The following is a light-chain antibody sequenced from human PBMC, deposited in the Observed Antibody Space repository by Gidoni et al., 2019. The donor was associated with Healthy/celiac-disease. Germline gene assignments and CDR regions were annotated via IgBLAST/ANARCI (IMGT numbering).Light chain of an antibody. V-gene: IGKV1-33*01. Sequence: DNQMNPSPSSLSASVGDRVTITCQASQDISNYLNWYQQKPGKAPKLLIYDASNLETGVPSRFSGSGSGTDFTFTISSLQPEDIATYYCQQYDNLPPLTFGRGTKVDIK. CDR3: QQYDNLPPLT. J-gene: IGKJ4*01. CDR2: DAS. CDR1: QDISNY.